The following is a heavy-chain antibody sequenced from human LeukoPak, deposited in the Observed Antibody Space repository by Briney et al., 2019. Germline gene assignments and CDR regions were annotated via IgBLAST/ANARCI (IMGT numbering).Heavy chain of an antibody. V-gene: IGHV3-7*01. CDR3: ARDETALDS. D-gene: IGHD5-18*01. J-gene: IGHJ4*02. CDR1: GFTFSSYW. Sequence: GGSLRLSCAASGFTFSSYWMSWVRQAPEKGLEWVANINQGGSEKYYVDSVKGRFTISRDNAKHSLYLQMNNLRVEDTAIYYCARDETALDSWGQGTQVTVSS. CDR2: INQGGSEK.